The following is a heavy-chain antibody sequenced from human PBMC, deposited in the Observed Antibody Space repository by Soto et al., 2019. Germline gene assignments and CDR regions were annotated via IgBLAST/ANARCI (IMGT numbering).Heavy chain of an antibody. CDR1: GFTFSSYG. CDR3: ARDNAADAFDI. J-gene: IGHJ3*02. D-gene: IGHD2-8*01. Sequence: QVQLVESGGGVVQPGRSLRLSCAASGFTFSSYGMHWVRQAPGKGLEWVAVIWYDGSNKYYADSVKGRFTISRDNSKNTLYLQKNSLRAEDTAVYYCARDNAADAFDIWGQGTMVTVSS. V-gene: IGHV3-33*01. CDR2: IWYDGSNK.